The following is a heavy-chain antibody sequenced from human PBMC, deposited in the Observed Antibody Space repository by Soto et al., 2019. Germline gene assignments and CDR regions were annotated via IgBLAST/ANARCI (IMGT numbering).Heavy chain of an antibody. Sequence: PAGSLRLSCAASGFTFSSYAMSWVRQAPGKGLEWVSAISGSGGSTYYADSVKGRFTISRDNSKNTLYLQMNRLRAEDTAVYYCAKDHGLYSSGWYFDYWGQGTLVTVSS. CDR3: AKDHGLYSSGWYFDY. V-gene: IGHV3-23*01. CDR2: ISGSGGST. CDR1: GFTFSSYA. J-gene: IGHJ4*02. D-gene: IGHD6-19*01.